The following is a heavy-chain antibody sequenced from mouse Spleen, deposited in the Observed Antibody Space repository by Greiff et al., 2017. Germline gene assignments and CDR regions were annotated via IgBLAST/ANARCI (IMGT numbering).Heavy chain of an antibody. J-gene: IGHJ3*01. Sequence: QVQLQQSGAELVRPGTSVKVSCKASGYAFTNYLIEWVKQRPGQGLEWIGVINPGSGGTDYNEKFKGKATLTADKSSSTAYMQLSSLTSDDSAVYFCAREDWFAYWGQGTLVTVSA. CDR3: AREDWFAY. CDR1: GYAFTNYL. V-gene: IGHV1-54*01. CDR2: INPGSGGT.